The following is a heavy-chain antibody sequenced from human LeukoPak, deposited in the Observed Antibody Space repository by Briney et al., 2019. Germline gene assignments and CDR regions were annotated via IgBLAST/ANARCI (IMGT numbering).Heavy chain of an antibody. V-gene: IGHV5-51*01. D-gene: IGHD5-18*01. CDR3: ARDHVDTAMDYDAFDI. J-gene: IGHJ3*02. CDR2: IYPGDSDT. Sequence: GESLKISRKGSGYSFTSYWIGWVRQMPGKGLEWMGIIYPGDSDTRYSPSFQGQVTISADKSISTAYLQWSSLKASDTAMYYCARDHVDTAMDYDAFDIWGQGTMVTVSS. CDR1: GYSFTSYW.